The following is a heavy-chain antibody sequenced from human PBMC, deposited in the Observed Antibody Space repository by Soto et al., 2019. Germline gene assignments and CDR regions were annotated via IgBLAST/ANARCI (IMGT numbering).Heavy chain of an antibody. D-gene: IGHD2-2*01. CDR3: ARDWACTSTTCYEEYFDY. J-gene: IGHJ4*02. CDR2: ISPYNGYT. V-gene: IGHV1-18*01. CDR1: GYTFTTFG. Sequence: VQLVQSAAEVKKPGASVKVSCKASGYTFTTFGITWVRQAPGQGLEWMGWISPYNGYTNYAQKLQGRVTMTTDTLTSTAYMELRSLRSDDTAVYYCARDWACTSTTCYEEYFDYWGQGTLVTVSS.